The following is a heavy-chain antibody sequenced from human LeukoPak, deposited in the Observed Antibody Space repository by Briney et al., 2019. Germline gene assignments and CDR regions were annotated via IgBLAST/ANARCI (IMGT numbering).Heavy chain of an antibody. CDR3: ARDRDFWSGQTNDAFDI. CDR1: GGTFSSYA. D-gene: IGHD3-3*01. CDR2: IIPIFGTA. V-gene: IGHV1-69*13. J-gene: IGHJ3*02. Sequence: ASVKVSCKASGGTFSSYAISWVRQAPGQGLEWMGGIIPIFGTANYAQKFQGRVTITADESTSTAYMELSSLRSEDTAVHYCARDRDFWSGQTNDAFDIWGQGTMVTVSS.